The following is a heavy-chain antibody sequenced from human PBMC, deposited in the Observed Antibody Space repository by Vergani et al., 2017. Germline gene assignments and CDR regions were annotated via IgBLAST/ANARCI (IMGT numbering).Heavy chain of an antibody. Sequence: LVQPGGSLRLSCAASGFTVSSNYMSWVRQAPGKGLEWVSVIYSGGSTYYADSVKGRFIISRDNSKNTLYLQMNSLRAEDTAVYYCAKDLEFGGRPPYSGMDVWGRGTTVTVSS. CDR3: AKDLEFGGRPPYSGMDV. CDR2: IYSGGST. V-gene: IGHV3-66*01. D-gene: IGHD3-10*01. CDR1: GFTVSSNY. J-gene: IGHJ6*02.